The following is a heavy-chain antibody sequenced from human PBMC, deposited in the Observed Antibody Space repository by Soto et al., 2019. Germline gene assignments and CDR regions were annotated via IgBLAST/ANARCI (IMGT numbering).Heavy chain of an antibody. Sequence: GAALKISCKVSGHSFTSYWISCVRQMPGKGLVWMGRIDPSDSYINYSPSFQGHVTISADKSISTAYLQWSSLKASDTAMYYCARLPLAAAYSDANTWGQGTLVTVSS. CDR3: ARLPLAAAYSDANT. CDR1: GHSFTSYW. V-gene: IGHV5-10-1*01. J-gene: IGHJ5*02. D-gene: IGHD6-13*01. CDR2: IDPSDSYI.